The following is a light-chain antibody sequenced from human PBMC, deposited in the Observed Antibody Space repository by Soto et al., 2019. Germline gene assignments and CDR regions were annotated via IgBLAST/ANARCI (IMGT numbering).Light chain of an antibody. Sequence: QSALTQPASVSRSPGQPITISCTGTSSDVGANNYVSWYQHHPGKAPKLLIYEVSNRPSGVSSRFSGSKSGNTASLTISGLQAEDEADYYCSSYINSITFVVFGGGTKVTVL. CDR3: SSYINSITFVV. V-gene: IGLV2-14*01. CDR1: SSDVGANNY. J-gene: IGLJ2*01. CDR2: EVS.